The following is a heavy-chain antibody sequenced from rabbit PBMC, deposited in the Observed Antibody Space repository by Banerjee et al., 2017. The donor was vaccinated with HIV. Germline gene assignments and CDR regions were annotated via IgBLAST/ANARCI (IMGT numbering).Heavy chain of an antibody. CDR2: IYPNYGTT. CDR1: GIDFSSYG. CDR3: VRAGVYAGSSSYTGFDFNL. V-gene: IGHV1S47*01. Sequence: QEQLVESGGGLVTLGGSLKLSCKASGIDFSSYGISWVRQAPGKGLEWIAYIYPNYGTTDYASWVNGRFTISLDNAQNTVFLQMTSLTAADTATYFCVRAGVYAGSSSYTGFDFNLWGPGTLVTVS. D-gene: IGHD8-1*01. J-gene: IGHJ4*01.